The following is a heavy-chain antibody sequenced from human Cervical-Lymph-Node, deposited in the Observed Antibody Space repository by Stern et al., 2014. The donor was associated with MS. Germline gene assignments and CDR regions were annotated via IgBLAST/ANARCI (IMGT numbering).Heavy chain of an antibody. CDR1: GFTFSSYD. Sequence: VQLVESGGGVVQPGRSRRLSCAASGFTFSSYDLHWVRQGPGKGLEWVASISYDRSNKYYADSVKGRFTISRDNSKNTLFLQMNSLRTEDTAVYYCAKNPGGFTIDWGQGTLVTVSS. J-gene: IGHJ4*02. D-gene: IGHD3-3*01. V-gene: IGHV3-30*18. CDR3: AKNPGGFTID. CDR2: ISYDRSNK.